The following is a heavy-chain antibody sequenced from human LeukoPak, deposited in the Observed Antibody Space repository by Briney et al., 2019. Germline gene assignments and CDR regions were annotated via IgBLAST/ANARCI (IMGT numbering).Heavy chain of an antibody. V-gene: IGHV3-11*04. CDR3: AREGEQLLGNFDY. CDR2: ISSSGSTV. J-gene: IGHJ4*02. D-gene: IGHD5-18*01. Sequence: PGGSLRLSCTASGCTFSDYYMTWIRQAPRKGLEWLSYISSSGSTVYYADSVKGRCTISRDIAKNSVYLQMDSLRAEDTAVYYCAREGEQLLGNFDYWGQGTLVTVSS. CDR1: GCTFSDYY.